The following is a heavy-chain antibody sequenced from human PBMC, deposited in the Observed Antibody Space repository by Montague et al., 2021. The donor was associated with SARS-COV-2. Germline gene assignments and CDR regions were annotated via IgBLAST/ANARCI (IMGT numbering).Heavy chain of an antibody. D-gene: IGHD3-10*02. Sequence: SLRLSCAASGFTFNLYPIHWVRQAPGKGLEWVALISYDGTNTYYTDSAKGRFTISRDNSNNTLNLQMNSLRPEDTAVYYCARGIHTIGGVYVLDIWGQGTMVTVPS. CDR3: ARGIHTIGGVYVLDI. V-gene: IGHV3-30*04. CDR2: ISYDGTNT. J-gene: IGHJ3*02. CDR1: GFTFNLYP.